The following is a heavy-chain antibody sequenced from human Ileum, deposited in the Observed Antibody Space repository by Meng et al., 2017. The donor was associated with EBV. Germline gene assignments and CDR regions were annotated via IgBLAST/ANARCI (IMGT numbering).Heavy chain of an antibody. CDR2: IYYSGST. D-gene: IGHD2-15*01. CDR1: GGSISSYY. CDR3: ARGGWSLDY. V-gene: IGHV4-59*08. J-gene: IGHJ4*02. Sequence: QGQPQESGPGLVKPSETLYLTCTVSGGSISSYYWSWIRQPPGKGLEWIGYIYYSGSTNYNPSLKSRVTISVDTSKNQFSLNLSSVTAADTAVYYCARGGWSLDYWGQGTLVTVSS.